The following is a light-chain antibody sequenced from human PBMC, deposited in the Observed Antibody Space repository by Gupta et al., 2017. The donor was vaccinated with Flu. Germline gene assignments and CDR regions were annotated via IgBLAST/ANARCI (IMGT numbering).Light chain of an antibody. V-gene: IGKV2-30*02. CDR1: QRLVHSNGNTD. CDR3: KQGSREPYA. Sequence: TLGPPAAIPFRFSQRLVHSNGNTDLAWYQQRPGQSPRLLMFKVSNWASGVPDRFSGSGSGTEFTLTISRLEPDDFGVYYCKQGSREPYAFGQGTSLEIE. CDR2: KVS. J-gene: IGKJ5*01.